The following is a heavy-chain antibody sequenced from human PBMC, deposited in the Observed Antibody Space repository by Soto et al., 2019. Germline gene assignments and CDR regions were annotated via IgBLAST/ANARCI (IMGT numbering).Heavy chain of an antibody. J-gene: IGHJ4*02. CDR2: VYYSGST. D-gene: IGHD3-9*01. Sequence: QLQLQESGPGLVKPSETLSLTCTVSGGSVSSSSYYWGWVRQPPGKGLEWIGSVYYSGSTYYNPSLERRVTISVDKSKSQFALKRMSLSAADTAVYYCGRLEGLATISYYFDYWGQGALVTVSS. CDR1: GGSVSSSSYY. CDR3: GRLEGLATISYYFDY. V-gene: IGHV4-39*01.